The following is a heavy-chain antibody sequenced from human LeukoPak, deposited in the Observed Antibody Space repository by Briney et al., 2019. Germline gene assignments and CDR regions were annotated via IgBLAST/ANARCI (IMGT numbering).Heavy chain of an antibody. CDR2: ITGSGDDA. V-gene: IGHV3-23*01. Sequence: GGSLRLSCAASGFTFSNYGMSWLRQAPGKGLAWVSAITGSGDDAYYADSVHGRFTMSRDNSKSTLYLQMNSLRVEDTALYYCAKERTGSSPDYWGQGTLVTVSS. D-gene: IGHD1-26*01. CDR3: AKERTGSSPDY. CDR1: GFTFSNYG. J-gene: IGHJ4*02.